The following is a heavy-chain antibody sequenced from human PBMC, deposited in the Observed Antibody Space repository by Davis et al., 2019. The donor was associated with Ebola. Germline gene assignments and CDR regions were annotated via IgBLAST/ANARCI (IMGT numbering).Heavy chain of an antibody. Sequence: SVKVSCKASGYTFTSYDISWVRQAPGQGLEWMGRIIPILGIASYAQKFQGRVTMTRDTSTSTVYMELSSLRSEDTAVYYCARDRSDQLLSPGWFDPWGQGTLVTVSS. D-gene: IGHD2-2*01. CDR2: IIPILGIA. CDR3: ARDRSDQLLSPGWFDP. J-gene: IGHJ5*02. CDR1: GYTFTSYD. V-gene: IGHV1-69*04.